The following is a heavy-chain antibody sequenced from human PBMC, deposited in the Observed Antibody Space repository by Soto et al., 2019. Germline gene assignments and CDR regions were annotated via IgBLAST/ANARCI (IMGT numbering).Heavy chain of an antibody. V-gene: IGHV3-48*04. CDR3: ARDLLHYDFWSGYSAYFYYGMDV. Sequence: GGSLRLSCAASGFPFSSYVMNWVRQAPGKGLEWVSYISDSGRTIYYADSVKGRFTVSRDDAQNSVYLQMDSLRAEDTAVYYCARDLLHYDFWSGYSAYFYYGMDVWGPGTTVTVSS. J-gene: IGHJ6*02. CDR1: GFPFSSYV. CDR2: ISDSGRTI. D-gene: IGHD3-3*01.